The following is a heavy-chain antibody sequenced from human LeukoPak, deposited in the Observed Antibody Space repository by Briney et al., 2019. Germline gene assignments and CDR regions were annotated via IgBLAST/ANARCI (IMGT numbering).Heavy chain of an antibody. CDR2: ISSSSSYI. J-gene: IGHJ3*02. CDR1: GFTFSSYN. CDR3: ARRGGSGYYDAFDI. Sequence: AGSLTLSCAASGFTFSSYNMNWVRQAPGKGLEWVSSISSSSSYIYYADSVNGRFTISRDNAKNSLYLQMNSLRAEDTAVYYCARRGGSGYYDAFDIWGQETIVTVSS. V-gene: IGHV3-21*01. D-gene: IGHD3-22*01.